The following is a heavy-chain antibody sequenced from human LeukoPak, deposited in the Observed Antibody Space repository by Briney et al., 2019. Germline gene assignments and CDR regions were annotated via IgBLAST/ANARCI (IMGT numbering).Heavy chain of an antibody. CDR1: GFTFSSYA. Sequence: GGSQRLSCAASGFTFSSYAMHWVRQAPGKGLEWVTVMSYDGTNQYYADSVRGRFTISRDNSKNTLYLQMNSLRAEDTAVYYCAKDGRGLPRWVPMSGVVWYYYYYMDVWGKGTTVTVSS. V-gene: IGHV3-30*04. CDR3: AKDGRGLPRWVPMSGVVWYYYYYMDV. D-gene: IGHD3-3*01. J-gene: IGHJ6*03. CDR2: MSYDGTNQ.